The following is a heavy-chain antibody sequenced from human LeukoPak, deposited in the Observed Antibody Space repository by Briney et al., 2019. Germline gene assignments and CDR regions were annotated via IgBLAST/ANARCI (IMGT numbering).Heavy chain of an antibody. Sequence: GGSLSLSCAASGFTFSSYGMHWVRQAPGKGLEWVAVISYDGSNKYYADSVKGRFTISRDNSKNTLYLQMNSLRAEDTAVYYCAKSGDYDFWSGYSIYYYYGMDVWGQGTTVTVSS. CDR3: AKSGDYDFWSGYSIYYYYGMDV. CDR1: GFTFSSYG. D-gene: IGHD3-3*01. CDR2: ISYDGSNK. V-gene: IGHV3-30*18. J-gene: IGHJ6*02.